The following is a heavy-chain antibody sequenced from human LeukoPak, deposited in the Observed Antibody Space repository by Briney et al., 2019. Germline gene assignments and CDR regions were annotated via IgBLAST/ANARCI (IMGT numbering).Heavy chain of an antibody. J-gene: IGHJ4*02. V-gene: IGHV3-21*01. CDR3: ARDPGPLGYCSSTSCSG. D-gene: IGHD2-2*01. Sequence: PGGSLRLSCAASGFTFSSYSMNWVRQAPGKGLEWVSSITSSSYIYYADSVKGRFTISRDDAKNSLYLQMNSLRAEDTAVYYCARDPGPLGYCSSTSCSGWGQGTLVTVSS. CDR2: ITSSSYI. CDR1: GFTFSSYS.